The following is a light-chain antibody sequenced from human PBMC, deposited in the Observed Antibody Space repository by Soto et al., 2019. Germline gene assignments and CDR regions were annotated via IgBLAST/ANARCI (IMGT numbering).Light chain of an antibody. CDR1: QSVSSY. J-gene: IGKJ2*01. CDR3: PQRSNWPPYT. V-gene: IGKV3-11*01. CDR2: DAS. Sequence: EIVLTQSPATLSLSPGERATLSCRASQSVSSYLAWYQQKPGQAPGLLIYDASNRATGIPARFSGSGSGTDFILTISSLEPEDFAVYYCPQRSNWPPYTFGQGTKLEIK.